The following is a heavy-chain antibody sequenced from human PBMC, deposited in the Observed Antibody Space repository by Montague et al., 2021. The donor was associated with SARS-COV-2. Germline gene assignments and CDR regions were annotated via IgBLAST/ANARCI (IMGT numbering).Heavy chain of an antibody. D-gene: IGHD3-10*01. CDR3: ARMPVLLWFGELGYYGMDV. CDR1: GFSLSTSGMC. Sequence: PALVKPTQTLTLTCTFSGFSLSTSGMCVSWIRQPPGKALEWLALXXWDDDKCYSTSLKTRLTISKDTSKNQVVLTMTNMDPVDTATYYCARMPVLLWFGELGYYGMDVWGQGTTVTVSS. CDR2: XXWDDDK. J-gene: IGHJ6*02. V-gene: IGHV2-70*01.